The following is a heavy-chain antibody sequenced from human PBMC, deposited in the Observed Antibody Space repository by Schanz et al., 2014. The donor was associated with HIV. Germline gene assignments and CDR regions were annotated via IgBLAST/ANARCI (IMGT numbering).Heavy chain of an antibody. CDR1: GFPFSNFA. Sequence: EDLLVESGGGLVQPGGSLRLSCVASGFPFSNFAMSWVRQDPGRGLEWVSAISTGGERTFYADSVKGRFTISRDNSKNTLYLQMNSLRAEDTSVYYCARGFQGFDYWGQGTLVTVSS. V-gene: IGHV3-23*04. CDR3: ARGFQGFDY. CDR2: ISTGGERT. D-gene: IGHD3-10*01. J-gene: IGHJ4*02.